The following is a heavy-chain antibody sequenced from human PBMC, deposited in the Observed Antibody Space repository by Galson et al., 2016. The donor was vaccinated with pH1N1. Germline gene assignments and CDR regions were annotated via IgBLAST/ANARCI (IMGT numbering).Heavy chain of an antibody. CDR1: GFTFSHYW. CDR3: ARAAFGQQSL. Sequence: SLRLSCAASGFTFSHYWMIWVRQAPGMGLEWVANINQDGSDKYYVDSVKGRFTISRDNAKNSLYLQMNSLRDEDTALYYCARAAFGQQSLWGQGTTVTVSS. D-gene: IGHD3-16*01. CDR2: INQDGSDK. V-gene: IGHV3-7*01. J-gene: IGHJ6*02.